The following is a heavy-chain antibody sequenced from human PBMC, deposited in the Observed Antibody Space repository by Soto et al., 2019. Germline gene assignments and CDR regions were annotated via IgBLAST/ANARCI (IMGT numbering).Heavy chain of an antibody. CDR2: IYYSGST. V-gene: IGHV4-59*01. CDR1: GVSISSYY. J-gene: IGHJ4*02. Sequence: PSETLSLTCTVSGVSISSYYWSWIRQPPGKGLEWIGYIYYSGSTNYNPSLKSRVTISVDTSKNQFSLKLSSVTAADTAVYYCARRYGTVFDYWGQGTLVTVSS. D-gene: IGHD6-13*01. CDR3: ARRYGTVFDY.